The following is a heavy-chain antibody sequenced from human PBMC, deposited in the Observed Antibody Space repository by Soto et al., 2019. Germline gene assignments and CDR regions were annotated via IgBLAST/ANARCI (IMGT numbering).Heavy chain of an antibody. CDR1: GFTFSSYW. CDR2: INSDGSST. D-gene: IGHD3-9*01. Sequence: PGGSLRLSCAASGFTFSSYWMHWVRQAPGKGLVWVSRINSDGSSTSYADSVKGRFTISRDNAKNTLYLQMNSLRAEDTAVYYCARVLLGYFDWLYVGAFDIWGQGTMVTVSS. J-gene: IGHJ3*02. CDR3: ARVLLGYFDWLYVGAFDI. V-gene: IGHV3-74*01.